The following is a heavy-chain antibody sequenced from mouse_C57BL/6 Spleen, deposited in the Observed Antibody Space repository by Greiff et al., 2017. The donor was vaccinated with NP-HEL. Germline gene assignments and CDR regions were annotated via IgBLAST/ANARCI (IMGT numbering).Heavy chain of an antibody. CDR1: GFTFSSYA. V-gene: IGHV5-4*03. CDR2: ISDGGSYT. Sequence: EVKLQESGGGLVKPGGSLKLSCAASGFTFSSYAMSWVRQTPEKRLEWVATISDGGSYTYYPDNVTGRFTISRDNAKNKLYRQMSHLKAEDTAMYYCARHYYSNYGGWFAYWGQGTLVTVSA. J-gene: IGHJ3*01. CDR3: ARHYYSNYGGWFAY. D-gene: IGHD2-5*01.